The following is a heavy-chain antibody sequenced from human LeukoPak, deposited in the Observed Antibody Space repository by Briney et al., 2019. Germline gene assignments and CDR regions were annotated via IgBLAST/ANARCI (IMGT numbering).Heavy chain of an antibody. Sequence: PSETLSLTCTVSGASVSSGGYYWSWIRQPPGKGLEWIGYIYYSGNIDYNPPLKSRVTISVDTSKNQISLKLSSVTAADTAVYYCARENTGYSSTWATHWGQGILVTVSA. J-gene: IGHJ4*02. CDR3: ARENTGYSSTWATH. D-gene: IGHD6-13*01. CDR1: GASVSSGGYY. V-gene: IGHV4-61*08. CDR2: IYYSGNI.